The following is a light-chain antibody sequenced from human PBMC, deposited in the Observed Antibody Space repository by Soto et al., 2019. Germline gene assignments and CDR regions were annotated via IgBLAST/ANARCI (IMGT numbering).Light chain of an antibody. CDR3: QQYNHWPGT. Sequence: EIVLTQSPGTLSLSPGERATLSCRASQSVSSSYLAWYQQKPGQAPRLLIYGASTRATGIPARFSGSGFGTEFTLTISSLQPEDFAVYYCQQYNHWPGTFGQGTNVEIK. V-gene: IGKV3-15*01. J-gene: IGKJ1*01. CDR2: GAS. CDR1: QSVSSSY.